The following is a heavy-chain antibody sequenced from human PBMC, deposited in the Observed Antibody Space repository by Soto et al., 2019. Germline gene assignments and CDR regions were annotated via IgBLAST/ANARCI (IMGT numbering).Heavy chain of an antibody. CDR1: GFTFSSYA. D-gene: IGHD3-10*01. V-gene: IGHV3-30-3*01. J-gene: IGHJ6*02. CDR2: ISYDGSNK. CDR3: ARDLTLWFAYGMDV. Sequence: QVQLVESGGGVVQPGRSLRLSCAASGFTFSSYAMHWVRQAPGKGLEWVAVISYDGSNKYYADSVKGRFTISRDNSKNTLYLQMNSLRAEDTAVYYCARDLTLWFAYGMDVWGQGTTVTVSS.